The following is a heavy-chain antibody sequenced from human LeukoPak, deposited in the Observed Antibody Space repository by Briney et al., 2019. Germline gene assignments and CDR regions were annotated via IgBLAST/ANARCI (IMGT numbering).Heavy chain of an antibody. D-gene: IGHD4-23*01. V-gene: IGHV1-69*04. Sequence: SVNVSCKASGGTFSSYAISWVRQAPGQGLEWMGRIIPILGIANYAQKFQGRVTITADKSTSTAYMELSSLRSEDTAVYYCARGMTTVVTPLDYWGQGTLVTVSS. J-gene: IGHJ4*02. CDR3: ARGMTTVVTPLDY. CDR2: IIPILGIA. CDR1: GGTFSSYA.